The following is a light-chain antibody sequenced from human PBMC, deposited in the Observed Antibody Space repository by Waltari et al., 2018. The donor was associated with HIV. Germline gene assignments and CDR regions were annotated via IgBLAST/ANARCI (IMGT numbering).Light chain of an antibody. CDR3: QQYYSTPPWT. V-gene: IGKV4-1*01. CDR1: QRFLYSSNNKNY. J-gene: IGKJ1*01. Sequence: DIVMTQSPDSLAVSLGERDTLHFQSRQRFLYSSNNKNYLAWYQQKPGQPPKLLIYWASTRESGVPDRFSGSGSATDFTLTISSLQAEDVAVYYCQQYYSTPPWTFGQGTKVEIK. CDR2: WAS.